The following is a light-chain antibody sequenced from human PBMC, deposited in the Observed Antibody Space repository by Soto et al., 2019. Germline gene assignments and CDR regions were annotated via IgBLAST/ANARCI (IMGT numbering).Light chain of an antibody. Sequence: QSVLTQPVSVSGSPGQSIAISCTGTSSDVGGYNYVSWYQHHPGKAPTVMIYDVSNRPSGVSDRFSGSKSGNTASLTISGLQADDEADYYCSSYTSSSTYVFGTGTKVTVL. V-gene: IGLV2-14*03. CDR3: SSYTSSSTYV. CDR2: DVS. CDR1: SSDVGGYNY. J-gene: IGLJ1*01.